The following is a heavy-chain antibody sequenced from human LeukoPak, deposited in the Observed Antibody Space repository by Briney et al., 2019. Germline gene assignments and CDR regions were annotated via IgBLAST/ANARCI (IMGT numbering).Heavy chain of an antibody. V-gene: IGHV4-38-2*02. CDR1: GYSISSGFY. CDR2: FSYSGST. J-gene: IGHJ6*03. Sequence: SETLSLTCTVSGYSISSGFYWGWTRQPPGKGLEWIGSFSYSGSTYYNPSLKSRVTISVDMSKNEFSLKLSSVTAADTAVYYCARHVYSTSWTYYYYYMDVWGKGTTVTISS. CDR3: ARHVYSTSWTYYYYYMDV. D-gene: IGHD6-13*01.